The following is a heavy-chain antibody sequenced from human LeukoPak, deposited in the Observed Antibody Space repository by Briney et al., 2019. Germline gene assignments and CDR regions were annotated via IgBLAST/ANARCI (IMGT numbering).Heavy chain of an antibody. V-gene: IGHV3-74*01. J-gene: IGHJ4*02. Sequence: GGSLRLSCAASGFTFGSDWMHWVRQAPGKGLMWVSRINSDGSSTAYADSVKGRFTISRDNARNTLYLQMNSLRAEDTAVYYCAKDLYIMVVDYWGQGTLVTVSS. CDR1: GFTFGSDW. D-gene: IGHD3-10*01. CDR2: INSDGSST. CDR3: AKDLYIMVVDY.